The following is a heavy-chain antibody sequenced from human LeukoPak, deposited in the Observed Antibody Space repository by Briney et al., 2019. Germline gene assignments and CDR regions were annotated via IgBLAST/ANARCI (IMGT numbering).Heavy chain of an antibody. V-gene: IGHV1-18*04. CDR1: GYTFTGYY. CDR3: ARDGLYCTNGVCSSDI. Sequence: ASVKVSCKASGYTFTGYYMHWVRQAPGQGLEWMGWISGYNGNTKYAKKLQGRVTMTRDTSTSTVYMELTSLRSEDTAVYYCARDGLYCTNGVCSSDIWGQGTLVTVSS. CDR2: ISGYNGNT. J-gene: IGHJ3*02. D-gene: IGHD2-8*01.